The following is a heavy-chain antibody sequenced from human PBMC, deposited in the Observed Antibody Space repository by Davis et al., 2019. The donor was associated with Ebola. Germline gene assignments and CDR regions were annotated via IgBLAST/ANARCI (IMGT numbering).Heavy chain of an antibody. J-gene: IGHJ4*02. CDR3: ARDTAAGTDY. V-gene: IGHV4-59*01. Sequence: PGGSLRLSCTVSGGSISSYYWSWIRQPPGKGLEWIGYIYYSGSTNYNPSLKSRVTISVDTSKNQFSLKLSSVTAADTAVYYCARDTAAGTDYWGQGTLVTVSS. CDR2: IYYSGST. D-gene: IGHD6-13*01. CDR1: GGSISSYY.